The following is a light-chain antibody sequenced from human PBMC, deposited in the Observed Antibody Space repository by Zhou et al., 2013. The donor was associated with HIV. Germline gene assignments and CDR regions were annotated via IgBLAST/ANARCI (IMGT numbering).Light chain of an antibody. CDR3: QQYDNWPPLT. Sequence: ENVLTQSPGTLSLSPGERATLSCRASQSVSSNYLAWYQQKPGQAPRLLIYGASARAIGTPARFSGSGSGTEFTLTISSMQSEDFAVYYCQQYDNWPPLTFGGGTRVEIK. V-gene: IGKV3-15*01. J-gene: IGKJ4*01. CDR2: GAS. CDR1: QSVSSN.